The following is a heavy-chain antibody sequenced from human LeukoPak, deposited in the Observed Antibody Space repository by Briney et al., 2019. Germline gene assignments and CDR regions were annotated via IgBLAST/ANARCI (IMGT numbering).Heavy chain of an antibody. V-gene: IGHV3-30*04. CDR3: ARDRYCSGGSCLGFDY. Sequence: GGSLRLSRGASGFTFSRYPMHWVRQAPGKGLEGVAVISYDGNEYYAASAKGRFTISRDTSKNTVYLQMNSLRAEDTAVYYCARDRYCSGGSCLGFDYWGQGTLVTVSS. D-gene: IGHD2-15*01. CDR2: ISYDGNE. J-gene: IGHJ4*02. CDR1: GFTFSRYP.